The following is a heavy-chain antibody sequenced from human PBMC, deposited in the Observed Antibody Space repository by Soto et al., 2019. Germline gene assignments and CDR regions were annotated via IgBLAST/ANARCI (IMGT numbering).Heavy chain of an antibody. V-gene: IGHV1-18*01. CDR2: ISAYNGNT. J-gene: IGHJ6*02. Sequence: QVQLVQSGAEVKKPGASVKVSCKASGYTFTSYGISWVRQAPGQGLEWMGWISAYNGNTNYAQKLQGRVTMTTDTSTSTAYMELRSLRSDDTAVYYCAGESSGLNYYYYGMDVWGQGTTVTVSS. CDR1: GYTFTSYG. CDR3: AGESSGLNYYYYGMDV. D-gene: IGHD3-10*01.